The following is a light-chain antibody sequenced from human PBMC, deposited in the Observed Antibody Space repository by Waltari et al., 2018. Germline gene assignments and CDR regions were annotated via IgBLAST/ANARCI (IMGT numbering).Light chain of an antibody. CDR2: DAS. CDR1: QSVGSY. J-gene: IGKJ4*01. CDR3: QQRGNWPLT. Sequence: IVLPQSPATLSLSPGERATLSCRASQSVGSYLAWYQQKPRQAPRLLIYDASNRATGIPARFSGSGSGTDFTLTISSLEPEDFAVYYCQQRGNWPLTFGGGTKVEIK. V-gene: IGKV3-11*01.